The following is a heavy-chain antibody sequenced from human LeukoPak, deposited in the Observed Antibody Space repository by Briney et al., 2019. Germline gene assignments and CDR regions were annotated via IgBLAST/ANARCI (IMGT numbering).Heavy chain of an antibody. D-gene: IGHD7-27*01. Sequence: GASVKVSCTASGYIFTNYYMHRVRQAPGQGLEWMGVINTSGGSTSSAQKLQGRVTMTTATSTSTAYMELRSPRSENTAGNYCARDTRWGSRSPLDYWGQGTLVTVSS. J-gene: IGHJ4*02. CDR1: GYIFTNYY. CDR3: ARDTRWGSRSPLDY. V-gene: IGHV1-46*01. CDR2: INTSGGST.